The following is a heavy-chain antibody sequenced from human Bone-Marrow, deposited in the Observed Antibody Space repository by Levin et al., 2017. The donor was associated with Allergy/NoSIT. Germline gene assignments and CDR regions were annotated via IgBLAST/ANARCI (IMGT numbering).Heavy chain of an antibody. CDR1: GFRFDIYA. CDR2: ITGSGGLT. Sequence: GESLKISCAASGFRFDIYAMSWVRQAPGKGLEWVSVITGSGGLTYYADSVKGRFTISRDNSKNTLYLQMNSLRAEDTAVYYCAKGATTVVAATEYFHHWGQGTLVTVSS. CDR3: AKGATTVVAATEYFHH. V-gene: IGHV3-23*01. D-gene: IGHD4-23*01. J-gene: IGHJ1*01.